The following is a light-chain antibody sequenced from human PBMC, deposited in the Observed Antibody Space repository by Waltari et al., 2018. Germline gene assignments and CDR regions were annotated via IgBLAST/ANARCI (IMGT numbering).Light chain of an antibody. V-gene: IGKV4-1*01. Sequence: DVVMTKSPDSLAVSLGERATLNRKCSHSVLYSSNNKNYLAWYQQRPRQPPKLLISWASTRESGVPDRFTGSGSGTDFTLTISSLQAEDVAVYYCQQYYDTPLTFGGGTKVEIK. CDR3: QQYYDTPLT. CDR1: HSVLYSSNNKNY. CDR2: WAS. J-gene: IGKJ4*01.